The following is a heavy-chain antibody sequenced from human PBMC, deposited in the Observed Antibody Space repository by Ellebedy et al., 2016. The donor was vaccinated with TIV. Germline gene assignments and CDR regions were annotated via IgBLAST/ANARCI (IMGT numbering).Heavy chain of an antibody. CDR2: IIPIFGTA. J-gene: IGHJ5*02. D-gene: IGHD6-19*01. V-gene: IGHV1-69*13. CDR3: ARLYSSGWYEAWFDP. CDR1: GGTFGSYA. Sequence: SVKVSXXASGGTFGSYAISWVRQAPGQGLEWMGGIIPIFGTANYAQKFQGRVTITADESTSTAYMELSSLRSEDTAVYYCARLYSSGWYEAWFDPWGQGTLVTVSS.